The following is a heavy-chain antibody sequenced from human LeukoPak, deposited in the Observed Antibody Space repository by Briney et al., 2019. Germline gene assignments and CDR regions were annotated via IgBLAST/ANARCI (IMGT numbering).Heavy chain of an antibody. V-gene: IGHV3-74*01. CDR2: IRNDGSST. J-gene: IGHJ3*01. Sequence: GGALILSCTASRFNFDESAMSWFRQAPGEGLVWVSHIRNDGSSTRYADSVKGRFTISRDNAKNTLYLQMNSLRVEDTDVYFCARDPQRDSFDFWGQGTMVTVSS. CDR1: RFNFDESA. CDR3: ARDPQRDSFDF. D-gene: IGHD1-1*01.